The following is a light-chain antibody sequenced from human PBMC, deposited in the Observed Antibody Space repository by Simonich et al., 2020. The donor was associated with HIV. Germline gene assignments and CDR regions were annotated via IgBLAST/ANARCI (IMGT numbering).Light chain of an antibody. CDR1: SSDIGGYNY. CDR3: SSYTSSSTWV. CDR2: DVS. V-gene: IGLV2-14*01. J-gene: IGLJ3*02. Sequence: QSALTQPASVSGSPGQSITISSTGTSSDIGGYNYVSWYQQHPGKAPKLMIYDVSKRPSGVSNRFSGSKSGNTASLTISGLQTEDEADYYCSSYTSSSTWVFGGRTKLTVL.